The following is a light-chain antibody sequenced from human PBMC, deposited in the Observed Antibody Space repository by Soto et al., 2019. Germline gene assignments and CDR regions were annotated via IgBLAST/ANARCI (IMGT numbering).Light chain of an antibody. CDR2: GAS. Sequence: EIVMTQSPATLSVSPGERATLSCRASQSVSTNLAWYQQRPGQAPRLLIYGASARATGIPARFSGSGYGTEFTLTIGSLQSEDFAVYYCQQYNKWPLFTFGPGTRV. V-gene: IGKV3-15*01. J-gene: IGKJ3*01. CDR3: QQYNKWPLFT. CDR1: QSVSTN.